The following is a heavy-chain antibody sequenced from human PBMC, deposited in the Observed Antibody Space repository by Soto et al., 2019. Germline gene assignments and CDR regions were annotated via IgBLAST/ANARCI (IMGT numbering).Heavy chain of an antibody. CDR3: VKQAHGLDGVAFDY. D-gene: IGHD2-15*01. J-gene: IGHJ4*02. Sequence: GGSLRLSCAASGFIFSESTIYWVRQVPGKGLEAISAVSTSGRSTYYADSVKDRFTISRDNSKNTLFLQMGSLRPGDTAIYYCVKQAHGLDGVAFDYWGQGTQVTVSS. CDR2: VSTSGRST. V-gene: IGHV3-64D*06. CDR1: GFIFSEST.